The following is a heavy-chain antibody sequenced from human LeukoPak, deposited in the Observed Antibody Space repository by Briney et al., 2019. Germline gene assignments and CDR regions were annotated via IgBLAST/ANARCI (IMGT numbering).Heavy chain of an antibody. J-gene: IGHJ6*03. D-gene: IGHD2-15*01. V-gene: IGHV4-30-4*08. CDR1: GGSISSGDYY. CDR2: IYYSGST. Sequence: NLSQTLSLTCTVSGGSISSGDYYWSWIRQPPGKGLEWIGYIYYSGSTYYNPSLKSRVTISVDTSKNQFSLKLSSVTAADTAVYYCARVTVVANLYYMDVWGKGTTVTVSS. CDR3: ARVTVVANLYYMDV.